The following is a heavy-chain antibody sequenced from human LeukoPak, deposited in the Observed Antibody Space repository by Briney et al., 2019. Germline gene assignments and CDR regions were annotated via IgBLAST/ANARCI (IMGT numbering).Heavy chain of an antibody. V-gene: IGHV3-30*04. CDR2: ISYDGSNK. CDR1: GFTFSIYA. J-gene: IGHJ6*03. D-gene: IGHD4-11*01. CDR3: ARSHHRGSNYGYYYYYYKDV. Sequence: PGRSLRLSCAASGFTFSIYAMHWVRQAPGKGLEWVAVISYDGSNKYYADSVKGRFTISRDNSKNTLYLQMNSLRAEDTAVYYCARSHHRGSNYGYYYYYYKDVWGKGTTVTVSS.